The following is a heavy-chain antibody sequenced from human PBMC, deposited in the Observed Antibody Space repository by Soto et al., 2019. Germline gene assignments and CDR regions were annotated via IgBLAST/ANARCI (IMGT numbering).Heavy chain of an antibody. CDR1: GYSISRGYY. CDR2: MFHSGST. D-gene: IGHD2-2*01. V-gene: IGHV4-38-2*01. CDR3: TRGHIVVVPTVGWFDP. Sequence: SETLSLTCAVSGYSISRGYYWGWIRQPPGKGLEWIGSMFHSGSTYYNPSLKSRVTISVDTSKNQFSLKLSSVTAADTAVYYCTRGHIVVVPTVGWFDPWGHGTLVTVSS. J-gene: IGHJ5*02.